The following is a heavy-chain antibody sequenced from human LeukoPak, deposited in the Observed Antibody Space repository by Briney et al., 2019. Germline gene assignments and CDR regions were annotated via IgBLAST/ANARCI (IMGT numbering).Heavy chain of an antibody. Sequence: GGSLRLSCAASGFTFSAYGMSWVRQSPRKGLEWVSGVSGADGTTYYADSVKGRFTISRDNSKSTLYLQMNNLRAEDTAVYYCARDVAPAGSGWWFDPWGQGTLVTVSS. CDR2: VSGADGTT. J-gene: IGHJ5*02. CDR3: ARDVAPAGSGWWFDP. V-gene: IGHV3-23*01. D-gene: IGHD6-19*01. CDR1: GFTFSAYG.